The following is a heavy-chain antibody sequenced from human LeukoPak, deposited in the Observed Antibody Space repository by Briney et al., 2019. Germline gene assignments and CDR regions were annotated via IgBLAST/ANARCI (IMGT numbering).Heavy chain of an antibody. D-gene: IGHD2/OR15-2a*01. CDR1: RGSISNYY. Sequence: KSSETLSLSCAVSRGSISNYYWSWIRQPPGKGLEWIGYLLYSGKAKTRCNPSLGSGAPISVDMSKNNFSLTLTSVTAADTAVYFCARHRGAYFPFDYWGQGALVTVSS. CDR2: LLYSGKAKT. J-gene: IGHJ4*02. CDR3: ARHRGAYFPFDY. V-gene: IGHV4-59*08.